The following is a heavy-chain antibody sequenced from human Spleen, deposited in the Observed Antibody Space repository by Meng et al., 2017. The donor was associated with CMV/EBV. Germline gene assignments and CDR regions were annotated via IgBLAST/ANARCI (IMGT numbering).Heavy chain of an antibody. D-gene: IGHD2-2*02. CDR3: ATCSTTSCYTAYFDF. CDR1: GFTFDDYG. CDR2: INWNGGST. J-gene: IGHJ4*02. V-gene: IGHV3-20*03. Sequence: SGFTFDDYGLSWVRKAPGKGLEWVSAINWNGGSTGYADSVRGRFTISRDNAKNSLYLQMNSLRAEDTAFYYCATCSTTSCYTAYFDFWGQGTLVTVSS.